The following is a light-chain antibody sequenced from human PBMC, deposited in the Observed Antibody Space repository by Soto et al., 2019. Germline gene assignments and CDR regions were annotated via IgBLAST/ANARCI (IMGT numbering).Light chain of an antibody. CDR3: QQLNSYPSIT. CDR2: AAS. CDR1: QDIRNT. Sequence: IQMTQSPSSLSASVGPRLTISCRASQDIRNTLAWYQQKPPEAPKLMXFAASNLQSGVPSRFSGSGSATEFTPTISSLQPEDFATYYCQQLNSYPSITFGQGTRLEIK. V-gene: IGKV1-17*01. J-gene: IGKJ5*01.